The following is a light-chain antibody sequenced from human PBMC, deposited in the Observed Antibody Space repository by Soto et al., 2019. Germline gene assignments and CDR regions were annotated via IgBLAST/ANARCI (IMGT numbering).Light chain of an antibody. Sequence: QSALSQPASVSGSPGQTITISCTGTTSDVGDNKFVSWYQHHPGTAPKLMIYEVSYRPSGVSDRFSGSQSDNTASLTIPGLQADDEADYYCSSYTTNKTRVFGGGTKLTVL. CDR1: TSDVGDNKF. CDR2: EVS. V-gene: IGLV2-14*01. J-gene: IGLJ3*02. CDR3: SSYTTNKTRV.